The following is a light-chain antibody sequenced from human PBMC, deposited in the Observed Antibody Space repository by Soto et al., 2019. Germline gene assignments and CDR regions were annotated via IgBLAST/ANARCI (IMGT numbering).Light chain of an antibody. CDR3: QQLASYPIGT. CDR1: QDISSS. Sequence: DIQLTQSPSFLSASVGDRVTITCRASQDISSSLAWYQQKPGKAPKLLIYDASTLQTGVPSRFRGSGSGTELTLTISSLQPEDFATYSCQQLASYPIGTFGGGTKVEIK. CDR2: DAS. V-gene: IGKV1-9*01. J-gene: IGKJ4*01.